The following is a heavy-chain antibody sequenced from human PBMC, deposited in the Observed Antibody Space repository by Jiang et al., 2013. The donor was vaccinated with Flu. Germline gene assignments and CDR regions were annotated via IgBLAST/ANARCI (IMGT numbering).Heavy chain of an antibody. D-gene: IGHD6-13*01. CDR3: RAYSSSWYIEGAFDI. Sequence: GAEVKKPGASVKVSCKASGYTFTAYYMHWMRQAPGQGLEWMGWINPDSGGTHYAQKFQGWVTMTRDTSISTAYMELNRLRSDDTAVYYCRAYSSSWYIEGAFDIWGQGTMVTV. J-gene: IGHJ3*02. CDR1: GYTFTAYY. V-gene: IGHV1-2*04. CDR2: INPDSGGT.